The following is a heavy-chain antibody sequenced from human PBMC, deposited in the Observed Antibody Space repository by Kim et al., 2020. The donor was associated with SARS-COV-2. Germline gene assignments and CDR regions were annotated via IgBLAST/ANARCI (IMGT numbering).Heavy chain of an antibody. V-gene: IGHV3-23*01. CDR3: AKLKTTSCYSAMDV. J-gene: IGHJ6*02. Sequence: ADSVKGRFAISSDNSKNTLYLQMIRLRAEDTAVYYCAKLKTTSCYSAMDVWGQGTTVTVSS. D-gene: IGHD2-2*02.